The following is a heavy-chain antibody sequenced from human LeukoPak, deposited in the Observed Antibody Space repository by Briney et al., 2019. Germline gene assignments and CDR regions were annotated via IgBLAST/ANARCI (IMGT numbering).Heavy chain of an antibody. CDR2: IYYSGST. CDR3: ARAGYGSGRALGY. Sequence: SETLSLTCAVYGGSFSGYYWSWIRQPPGKGLEWIGYIYYSGSTNYNPSLKSRVTISVDTSKNQFSLKLSSVTAADTAVYYCARAGYGSGRALGYWGQGTLVTVSS. D-gene: IGHD3-10*01. J-gene: IGHJ4*02. V-gene: IGHV4-59*01. CDR1: GGSFSGYY.